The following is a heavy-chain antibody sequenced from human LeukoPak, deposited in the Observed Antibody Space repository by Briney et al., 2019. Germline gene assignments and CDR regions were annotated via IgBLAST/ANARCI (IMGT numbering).Heavy chain of an antibody. CDR1: GGSLSSYY. Sequence: SETLSLTCTVSGGSLSSYYWSWIRQPPGKGLEWIGYIYYSGSTNYNPSLKSRVTISVDPSKNQFSLKLSSVTAADTAVYYCARAMGLVSRAFDIWGQGTMVTVSS. V-gene: IGHV4-59*08. CDR2: IYYSGST. J-gene: IGHJ3*02. D-gene: IGHD6-19*01. CDR3: ARAMGLVSRAFDI.